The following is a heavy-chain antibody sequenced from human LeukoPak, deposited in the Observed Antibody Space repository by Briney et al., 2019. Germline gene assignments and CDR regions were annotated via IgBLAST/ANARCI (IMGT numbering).Heavy chain of an antibody. CDR2: IHTNGRT. V-gene: IGHV4-4*09. CDR1: GDSISSYY. CDR3: TRRAPTSYGHYLDS. Sequence: PETLSLTSTVSGDSISSYYWSWIRRTPGKGLEWIGYIHTNGRTNYSPSLKSRVTMSVDSSKNQLSLMLSSVTAADTAVYYCTRRAPTSYGHYLDSWGQGTLVTVSS. D-gene: IGHD3-10*01. J-gene: IGHJ4*02.